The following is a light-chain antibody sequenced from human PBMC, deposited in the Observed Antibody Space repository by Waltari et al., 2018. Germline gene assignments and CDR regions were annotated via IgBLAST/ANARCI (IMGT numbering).Light chain of an antibody. Sequence: DIQMTQSPSTLSASVGDRDTITCRASQSIGRWLSWYQQKPGKAPKILIYDAPSLVRGVPSTFSGSGFGTEFSLTISSLQPDDFATYYCQQYDGYSSFGQGTKLEIK. CDR2: DAP. J-gene: IGKJ2*01. CDR1: QSIGRW. V-gene: IGKV1-5*01. CDR3: QQYDGYSS.